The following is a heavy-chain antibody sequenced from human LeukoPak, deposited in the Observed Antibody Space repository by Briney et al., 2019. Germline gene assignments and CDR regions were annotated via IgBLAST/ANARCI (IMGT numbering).Heavy chain of an antibody. J-gene: IGHJ4*02. D-gene: IGHD3-10*01. CDR2: IHYSGST. CDR1: GGSMSTYF. CDR3: ARHVAIRGPDN. Sequence: SETLSFTCTISGGSMSTYFWSWIRQPPGKGPEWIGYIHYSGSTNYNPSLTSRVSISLDTSKNQFSLQLRSVTAADTAIYYCARHVAIRGPDNWGQGTLVTVSS. V-gene: IGHV4-59*08.